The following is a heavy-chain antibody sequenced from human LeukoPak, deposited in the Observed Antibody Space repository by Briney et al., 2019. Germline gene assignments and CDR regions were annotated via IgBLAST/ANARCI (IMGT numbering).Heavy chain of an antibody. D-gene: IGHD1-26*01. CDR3: ARLASGSYPNYFDY. Sequence: PGGSLRLSCAASGFTFSSYWMNWARQAPGKGLEWVASINHNGNVNYYVDSVKGRFTISRDNAKNSLYLQMSSLRAEDTAVYYCARLASGSYPNYFDYWGQGLLVTVSS. CDR2: INHNGNVN. J-gene: IGHJ4*02. CDR1: GFTFSSYW. V-gene: IGHV3-7*01.